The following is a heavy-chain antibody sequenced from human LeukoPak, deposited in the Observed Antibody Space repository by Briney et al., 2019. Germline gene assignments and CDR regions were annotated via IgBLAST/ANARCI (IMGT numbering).Heavy chain of an antibody. CDR2: ISSTSGYI. CDR1: GFTYGSYD. Sequence: GGSLRLSRAASGFTYGSYDMNWVRQPRGKRMEWVASISSTSGYIYYADSVKGRFTTSRDNVKNSLYLEMNSLRGEDTAVYYCARLYTSSWYSGFLYTDVWGKGTTVTVSS. J-gene: IGHJ6*03. CDR3: ARLYTSSWYSGFLYTDV. V-gene: IGHV3-21*06. D-gene: IGHD6-13*01.